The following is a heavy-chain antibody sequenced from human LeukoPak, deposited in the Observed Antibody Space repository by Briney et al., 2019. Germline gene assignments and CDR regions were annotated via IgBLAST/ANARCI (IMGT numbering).Heavy chain of an antibody. Sequence: SETLSLTCTVSGGSISSYYWSWIRQPPGKGLEWIGYIYYSGSTNYNPSLKSRVTISVDTSKNQFSLKLSSVTAADTAVYYCARVNEWLVPASDYWGQGTLVTVSS. J-gene: IGHJ4*02. V-gene: IGHV4-59*01. CDR1: GGSISSYY. CDR2: IYYSGST. CDR3: ARVNEWLVPASDY. D-gene: IGHD6-19*01.